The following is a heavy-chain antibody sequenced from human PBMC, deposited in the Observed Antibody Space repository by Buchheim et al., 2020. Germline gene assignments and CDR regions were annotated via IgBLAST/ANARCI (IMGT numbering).Heavy chain of an antibody. V-gene: IGHV3-23*01. CDR1: GFTFSSYA. CDR2: ISGSGGST. CDR3: AKAPGSSGYYLYYFDY. D-gene: IGHD3-22*01. J-gene: IGHJ4*02. Sequence: EVQLLESGGGLVQPGGSLRLSCAASGFTFSSYALSWVRQAPGKGPEWVSAISGSGGSTYYADSVKGRFTISSDNSKNTLYLQMNSLRAEDTAVYYCAKAPGSSGYYLYYFDYWGQGTL.